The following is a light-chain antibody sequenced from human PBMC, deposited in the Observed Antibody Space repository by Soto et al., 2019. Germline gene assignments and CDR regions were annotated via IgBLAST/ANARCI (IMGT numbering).Light chain of an antibody. CDR2: GAS. J-gene: IGKJ4*01. CDR3: RQYGRSLGFA. CDR1: QSVSSNL. Sequence: EIVLTQSPGTLSLSPGERATLSCRASQSVSSNLLAWYREKPGQAPRLLIYGASNRATGIPERFSGSGSGTDFTLTIIRLEPEDVAVYYCRQYGRSLGFALGGGTKVEIK. V-gene: IGKV3-20*01.